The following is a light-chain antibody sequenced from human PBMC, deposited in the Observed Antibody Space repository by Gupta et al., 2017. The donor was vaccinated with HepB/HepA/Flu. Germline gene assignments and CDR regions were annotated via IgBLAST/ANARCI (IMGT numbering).Light chain of an antibody. J-gene: IGKJ5*01. CDR3: QQYDNLLSIT. CDR2: DAS. V-gene: IGKV1-33*01. CDR1: QDISNY. Sequence: DIQMTQSPFSLSASVGDRVTITCQASQDISNYLNWYQQKPGKAPKLLIYDASNLETGVPSRLSGSGSGTDFTFTISSLQPEDIETYYCQQYDNLLSITFGQGTRLEIK.